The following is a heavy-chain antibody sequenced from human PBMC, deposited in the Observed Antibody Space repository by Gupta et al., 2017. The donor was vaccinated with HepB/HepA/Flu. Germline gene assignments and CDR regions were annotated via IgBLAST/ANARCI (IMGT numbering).Heavy chain of an antibody. J-gene: IGHJ6*03. D-gene: IGHD3-22*01. V-gene: IGHV1-69*01. Sequence: QVQLVQSGAEVKKPGSSVKVSCKASGGTFSSYAISWVRQAPGQGLEWMGGIIPIFGTANYAQKFQGRVTITADESTSTAYMELSSLRSEDTAVYYCARDVYYYDSSGYYPVRDYYYYMDVWGKGTTVTVSS. CDR3: ARDVYYYDSSGYYPVRDYYYYMDV. CDR2: IIPIFGTA. CDR1: GGTFSSYA.